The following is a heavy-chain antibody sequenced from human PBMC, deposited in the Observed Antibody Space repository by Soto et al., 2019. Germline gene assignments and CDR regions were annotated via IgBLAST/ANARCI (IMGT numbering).Heavy chain of an antibody. J-gene: IGHJ6*02. Sequence: QVQLQESGPGLVKPSQTLSLTCTVSGGSISSGGYYWSWIRQHPGKGLEWIGYIYYSGSTYYNPSLKSRVTISVATSKNQFSLKLSSVTAADTAVYYCARGVGDSGYDPGWGYGMDVWGQGTTVTVSS. D-gene: IGHD5-12*01. CDR3: ARGVGDSGYDPGWGYGMDV. CDR1: GGSISSGGYY. V-gene: IGHV4-31*03. CDR2: IYYSGST.